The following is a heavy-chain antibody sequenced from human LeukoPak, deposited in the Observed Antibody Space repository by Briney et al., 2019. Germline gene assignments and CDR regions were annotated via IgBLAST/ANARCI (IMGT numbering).Heavy chain of an antibody. V-gene: IGHV4-34*01. Sequence: PSETLSLTCAVYGGSFSGYYWSWIRQPPGKGLEWIGEINHSGSTNYNPSLKSRVTISVDTSKNQFSLKLSSVTAADMAVYYCARGGSFWSGYHNWFDPWGQGTLVTVSS. D-gene: IGHD3-3*01. J-gene: IGHJ5*02. CDR3: ARGGSFWSGYHNWFDP. CDR1: GGSFSGYY. CDR2: INHSGST.